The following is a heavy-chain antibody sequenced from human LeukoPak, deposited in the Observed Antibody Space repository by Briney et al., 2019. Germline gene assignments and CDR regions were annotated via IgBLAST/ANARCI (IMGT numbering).Heavy chain of an antibody. CDR3: ARANWAGIEAPATDY. CDR1: GFTSSSYV. D-gene: IGHD2-15*01. CDR2: ISYDGSNK. J-gene: IGHJ4*02. Sequence: GGSLRLSCAASGFTSSSYVMHWVRQAPGKGLEWVAVISYDGSNKYYADSVKGRFTISRDNSKNTLYLQMNSLRGEDTAVYFCARANWAGIEAPATDYWGQGTLVTVSS. V-gene: IGHV3-30-3*01.